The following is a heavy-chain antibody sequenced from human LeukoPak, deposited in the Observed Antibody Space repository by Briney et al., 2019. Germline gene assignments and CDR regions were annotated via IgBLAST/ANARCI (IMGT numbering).Heavy chain of an antibody. CDR3: ARASSGGDHYDILTGPDY. V-gene: IGHV3-21*01. Sequence: PGGALRLFCAASGFTFSSYNMNWGRPAPRKGLGWGSSIISSSSYIYDADSVKGRFTISRDNAKNSLYLQMNSLRAEDTAVYYCARASSGGDHYDILTGPDYWGQGTLVTVSS. CDR1: GFTFSSYN. CDR2: IISSSSYI. J-gene: IGHJ4*02. D-gene: IGHD3-9*01.